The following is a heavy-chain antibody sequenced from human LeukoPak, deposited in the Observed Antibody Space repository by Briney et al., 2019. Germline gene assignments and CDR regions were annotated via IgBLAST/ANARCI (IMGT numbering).Heavy chain of an antibody. CDR3: ARGGFYCGDDCYVDY. D-gene: IGHD2-21*02. CDR2: INRSGST. Sequence: TSETLSLTCAVYGGSLSYYYWSWIRQSPEKGLEWIGEINRSGSTNYNPSLKSRVSIPVDTSKNQFSLKLSSVTAADTAIYYCARGGFYCGDDCYVDYWGRGALVTVSS. CDR1: GGSLSYYY. V-gene: IGHV4-34*01. J-gene: IGHJ4*02.